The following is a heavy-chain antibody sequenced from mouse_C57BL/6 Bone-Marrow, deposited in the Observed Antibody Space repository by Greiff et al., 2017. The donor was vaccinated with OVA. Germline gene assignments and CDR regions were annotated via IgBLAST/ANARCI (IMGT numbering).Heavy chain of an antibody. J-gene: IGHJ1*03. D-gene: IGHD1-1*01. CDR2: ISSGGDYI. Sequence: EVHLVESGEGLVKPGGSLKLSCAASGFTFSSYAMSWVRQTPEKRLEWVAYISSGGDYIYYADTVKGRFTISRDNARNTLYLQMSSLKSEDTAMYYCTRERGYYGSSHWYFDVWGTGTTVTVSS. CDR1: GFTFSSYA. V-gene: IGHV5-9-1*02. CDR3: TRERGYYGSSHWYFDV.